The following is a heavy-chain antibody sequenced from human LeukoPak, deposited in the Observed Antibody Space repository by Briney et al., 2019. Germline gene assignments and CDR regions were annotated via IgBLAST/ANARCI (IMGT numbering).Heavy chain of an antibody. J-gene: IGHJ5*02. CDR3: ARDGSGSYYNSNWFDP. D-gene: IGHD3-10*01. Sequence: ASVKVSCKASGYTFTGYYMHWVRQAPGQGLEWMGWINPNSGGTNYAQKFQGRVTMTRDTSISTAYMELSRLRSDDTAVYYCARDGSGSYYNSNWFDPWGQGTLVTVSS. V-gene: IGHV1-2*02. CDR2: INPNSGGT. CDR1: GYTFTGYY.